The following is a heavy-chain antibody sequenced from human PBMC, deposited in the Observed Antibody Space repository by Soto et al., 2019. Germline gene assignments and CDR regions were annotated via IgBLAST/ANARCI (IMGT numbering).Heavy chain of an antibody. CDR3: ASFAYYDYILGSYLDY. CDR1: GFTFSNYW. CDR2: IKQDGSEK. V-gene: IGHV3-7*01. Sequence: EVQLVESGGGLVQPGGSLRLSCAASGFTFSNYWMSWVRQAPGKGLEWVANIKQDGSEKYYVDSVKGRFTISRDNAKNSLFLQMNSLRAEDTAVYYCASFAYYDYILGSYLDYWGQGTLVTVSS. D-gene: IGHD3-16*02. J-gene: IGHJ4*02.